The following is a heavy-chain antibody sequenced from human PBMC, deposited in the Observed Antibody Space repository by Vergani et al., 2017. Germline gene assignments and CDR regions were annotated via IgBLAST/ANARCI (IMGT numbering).Heavy chain of an antibody. CDR3: AAVGRDGYKPISPGFDY. D-gene: IGHD5-24*01. V-gene: IGHV1-58*01. CDR1: GFTFTSSA. J-gene: IGHJ4*02. CDR2: SVVGSGNT. Sequence: QMQLVQSGPEVKKPGTSVKVSCTASGFTFTSSAVQWVRQARGQRLEWRGWSVVGSGNTNYAQKFQERVTFTMDMSTSTAYMELSSLRSEDTAVYYCAAVGRDGYKPISPGFDYWGQGTLVTVSS.